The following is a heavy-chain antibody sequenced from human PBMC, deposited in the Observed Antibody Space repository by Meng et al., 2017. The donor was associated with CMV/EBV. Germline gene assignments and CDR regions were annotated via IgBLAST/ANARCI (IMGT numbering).Heavy chain of an antibody. J-gene: IGHJ4*02. V-gene: IGHV3-53*01. D-gene: IGHD5-12*01. CDR2: IYSGGST. CDR3: AKDRLRMGWSGSDTEIDY. CDR1: GFTVSSNY. Sequence: GGSLRLSCAASGFTVSSNYMSWVRQAPGKGLEWVSVIYSGGSTYYADSVKGRFTISRDNSKNTLYLQMNSLRAEDTAVYYCAKDRLRMGWSGSDTEIDYWGQGTLVTVSS.